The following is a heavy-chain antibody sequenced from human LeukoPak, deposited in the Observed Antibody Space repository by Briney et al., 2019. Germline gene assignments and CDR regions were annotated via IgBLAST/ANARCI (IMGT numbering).Heavy chain of an antibody. CDR1: GFTFSSYW. D-gene: IGHD3-22*01. CDR3: ARVRANMIVVVITTHFDY. J-gene: IGHJ4*02. Sequence: PGGSLRLTCAASGFTFSSYWMSWVRQAPGKGLEWVANIKRDGSEKYYVDSVKGRFTISRDNAKNSLYLQMNSPRAEDTAVYYCARVRANMIVVVITTHFDYWGQGTLVTVSS. CDR2: IKRDGSEK. V-gene: IGHV3-7*01.